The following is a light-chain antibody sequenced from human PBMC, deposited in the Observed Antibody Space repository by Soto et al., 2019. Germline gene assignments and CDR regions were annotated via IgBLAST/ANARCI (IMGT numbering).Light chain of an antibody. V-gene: IGKV4-1*01. CDR3: QQYYTTPWT. CDR2: WAS. J-gene: IGKJ1*01. CDR1: QSVLYSSNNKNY. Sequence: DIVMTQSPDSLSVSLGYSATINCKSSQSVLYSSNNKNYLAWYQQKPGQPPKALIYWASTRESGVPDRFSGSGSGTDFTLTISSLQAEDVAVYYCQQYYTTPWTFGQGTKVDIK.